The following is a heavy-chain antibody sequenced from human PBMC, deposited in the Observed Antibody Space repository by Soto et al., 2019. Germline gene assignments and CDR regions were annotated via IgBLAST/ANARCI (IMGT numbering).Heavy chain of an antibody. CDR2: VHSSGHS. CDR3: ARVRQGCSANNCYFDP. CDR1: GGSVRAPDW. Sequence: QVHLQESGPGLVAPSGTLSLTCTLSGGSVRAPDWWNWVRQSPDKGLEGIAEVHSSGHSNYNPSLRSRVSVSIDSSKTQFYLNLHSVTAADTAIYYCARVRQGCSANNCYFDPWGQGTQVTISS. J-gene: IGHJ5*01. D-gene: IGHD1-1*01. V-gene: IGHV4-4*02.